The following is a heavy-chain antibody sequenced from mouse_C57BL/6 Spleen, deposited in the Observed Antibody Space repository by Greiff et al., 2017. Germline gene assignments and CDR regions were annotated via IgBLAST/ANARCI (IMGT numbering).Heavy chain of an antibody. CDR2: IDPSDSYT. V-gene: IGHV1-50*01. CDR3: ASDSSGAY. J-gene: IGHJ3*01. D-gene: IGHD3-2*01. Sequence: QVQLQQPGAELVKPGASVKLSCKASGYTFTSYWMQWVKQRPGQGLEWIGEIDPSDSYTNYNQKFKGKATLTVDTSSSTAYMQLSSLTSEGSAVYYCASDSSGAYWGQGTLVTVSA. CDR1: GYTFTSYW.